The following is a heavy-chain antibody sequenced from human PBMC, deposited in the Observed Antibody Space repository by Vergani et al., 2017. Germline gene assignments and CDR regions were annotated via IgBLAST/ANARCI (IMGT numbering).Heavy chain of an antibody. V-gene: IGHV3-23*01. CDR1: GFTFSACP. CDR2: ISARYPST. D-gene: IGHD3-22*01. CDR3: ARLSYDTTPYLQGGYDC. J-gene: IGHJ4*02. Sequence: EVQLLHSGGGVIQPGGSVRLSCAASGFTFSACPMTWVRQAPGKGLEWGSAISARYPSTYYADSVKGRFTISRDNSKNMLYLQMNSLRAEDTAVYYCARLSYDTTPYLQGGYDCWGQGTLVSVSS.